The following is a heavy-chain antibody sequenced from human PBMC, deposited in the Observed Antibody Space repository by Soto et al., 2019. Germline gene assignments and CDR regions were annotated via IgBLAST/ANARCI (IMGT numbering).Heavy chain of an antibody. Sequence: QVQLVESGGGVVQPGRSLRLSCAASGFTFSSYGMHWVRQAPGKGLEWVAVIWYDGSNKYYADSVKGRFTISRDNSKNTLYLQMNSLRAEETAVYYCARGRGYDSSGYYLVYWGQGTLVTVSS. CDR2: IWYDGSNK. V-gene: IGHV3-33*01. J-gene: IGHJ4*02. CDR3: ARGRGYDSSGYYLVY. CDR1: GFTFSSYG. D-gene: IGHD3-22*01.